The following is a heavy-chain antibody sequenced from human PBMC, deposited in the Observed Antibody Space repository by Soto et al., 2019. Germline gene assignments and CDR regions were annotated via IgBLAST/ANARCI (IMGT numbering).Heavy chain of an antibody. Sequence: LRLSCAASGFTFISYAMSWVRKAPGKGLEWVSAISGSGGSTYYADSVKGRFTISRDNSKNTLYLQMNSLRAEDTAVYYCAKDFSLIQLFTHWGQGTLVTVSS. CDR2: ISGSGGST. J-gene: IGHJ4*02. CDR3: AKDFSLIQLFTH. CDR1: GFTFISYA. D-gene: IGHD5-18*01. V-gene: IGHV3-23*01.